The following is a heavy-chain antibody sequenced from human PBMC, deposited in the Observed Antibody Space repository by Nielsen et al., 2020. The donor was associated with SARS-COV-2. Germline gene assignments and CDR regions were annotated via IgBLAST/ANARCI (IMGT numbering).Heavy chain of an antibody. CDR2: IRVHSGDA. D-gene: IGHD1-14*01. CDR1: GYTFSTYG. CDR3: AREGFGGGTTDY. Sequence: ASVKVSCKASGYTFSTYGITWVRQAPGQGLEWMGWIRVHSGDANYAQNLQGRVIMTTDTSTNTAYMELRSLTSYDTAVYYCAREGFGGGTTDYWGQGTLVTVSS. J-gene: IGHJ4*02. V-gene: IGHV1-18*01.